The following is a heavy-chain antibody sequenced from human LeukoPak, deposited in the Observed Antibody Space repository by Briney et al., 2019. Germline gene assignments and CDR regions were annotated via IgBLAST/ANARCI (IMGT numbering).Heavy chain of an antibody. CDR1: GGSISSGSYY. CDR3: ARGVDSSSWYGYYYQYMDV. Sequence: SETLSLTCTVSGGSISSGSYYWSWIRQPAGKGLEWIGRIYTSGSTNYNPSLKSRVTISVDTSKNQFSLKLSSVTAADTAVYYCARGVDSSSWYGYYYQYMDVWGKGTTVTVSS. D-gene: IGHD6-13*01. V-gene: IGHV4-61*02. CDR2: IYTSGST. J-gene: IGHJ6*03.